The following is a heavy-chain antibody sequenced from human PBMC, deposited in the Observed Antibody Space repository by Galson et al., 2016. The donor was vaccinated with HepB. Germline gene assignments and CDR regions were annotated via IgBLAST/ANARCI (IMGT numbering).Heavy chain of an antibody. J-gene: IGHJ5*02. Sequence: SLRLSCAASGFTVSSNYMSWVRQAPGKGLEWVSVINSGGGTYYADSVKGGFTISRDSSKNTLYLQMNSLRAEDTAVYYCARDLGALGPWGQGTLVTVSS. CDR1: GFTVSSNY. CDR2: INSGGGT. CDR3: ARDLGALGP. D-gene: IGHD3-16*01. V-gene: IGHV3-66*01.